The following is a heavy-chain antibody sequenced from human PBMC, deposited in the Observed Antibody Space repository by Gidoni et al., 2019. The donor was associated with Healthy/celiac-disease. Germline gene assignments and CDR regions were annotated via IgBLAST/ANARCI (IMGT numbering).Heavy chain of an antibody. CDR1: GFTFDDYA. CDR3: AKGGTTIFGVVSY. J-gene: IGHJ4*02. D-gene: IGHD3-3*01. CDR2: IRWNSGSI. V-gene: IGHV3-9*01. Sequence: EVKLVESGGGLVQPGRSLRLSCAASGFTFDDYAMHWVRQAPGKGLVWVSGIRWNSGSIGYADSVKGRFTISRDNAKNSLYLQMNSLRAEDTALYYCAKGGTTIFGVVSYWGQGTLVTVSS.